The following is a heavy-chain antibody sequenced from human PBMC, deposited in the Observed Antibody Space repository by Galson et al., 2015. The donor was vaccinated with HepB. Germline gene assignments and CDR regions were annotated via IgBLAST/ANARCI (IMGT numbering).Heavy chain of an antibody. Sequence: SETLSLTCTVSGGSISSYYWSWIRQPPGKGLEWIGYIYYSGSTNYNPSLKSRVTISVDTSKNQFSLKLSSVTAADTAVYYCATMEGSYGEPLDYWGQGTLVTVSS. CDR2: IYYSGST. D-gene: IGHD1-26*01. CDR1: GGSISSYY. CDR3: ATMEGSYGEPLDY. V-gene: IGHV4-59*01. J-gene: IGHJ4*02.